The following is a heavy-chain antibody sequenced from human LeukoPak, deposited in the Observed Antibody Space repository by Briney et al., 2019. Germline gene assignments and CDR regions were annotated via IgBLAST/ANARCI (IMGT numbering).Heavy chain of an antibody. CDR1: GFSISDGYY. Sequence: SETLSLICTVSGFSISDGYYWVWIRQPPGKGLEWIGSVYHSGTTYYNSFLKSRVTISVDTSKNHFSLKLSSVTAADTAVYYCARESVTSLDYWGQGTLVTVSS. CDR3: ARESVTSLDY. J-gene: IGHJ4*02. V-gene: IGHV4-38-2*02. CDR2: VYHSGTT. D-gene: IGHD2-21*02.